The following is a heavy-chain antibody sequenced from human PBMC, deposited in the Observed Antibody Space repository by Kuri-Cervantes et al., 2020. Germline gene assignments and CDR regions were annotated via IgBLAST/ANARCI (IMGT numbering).Heavy chain of an antibody. J-gene: IGHJ2*01. V-gene: IGHV3-11*04. CDR1: GFTFSDYY. Sequence: GGSLRLSCAASGFTFSDYYMSWIRQAPGKGLEWVSYISSSGSTIYYADSVKGRFTISRDNSKNTLYLQMNSLRAEDTAVYYCAKNYGDYAWYFDLWGRGTLVTVSS. CDR2: ISSSGSTI. CDR3: AKNYGDYAWYFDL. D-gene: IGHD4-17*01.